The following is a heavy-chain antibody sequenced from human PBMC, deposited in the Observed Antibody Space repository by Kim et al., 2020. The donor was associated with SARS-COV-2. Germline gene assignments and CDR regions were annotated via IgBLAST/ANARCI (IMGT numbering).Heavy chain of an antibody. J-gene: IGHJ4*01. Sequence: GGSLRLSCVASGFTFSNYYMHWVRQAPGKGLKWVSRIKQDGGATSYADSVKGRFTISRDNAKNSLYLQMNSLRADDTAVYYCTRTNHVESRACWGHRTL. CDR1: GFTFSNYY. V-gene: IGHV3-74*01. CDR2: IKQDGGAT. CDR3: TRTNHVESRAC.